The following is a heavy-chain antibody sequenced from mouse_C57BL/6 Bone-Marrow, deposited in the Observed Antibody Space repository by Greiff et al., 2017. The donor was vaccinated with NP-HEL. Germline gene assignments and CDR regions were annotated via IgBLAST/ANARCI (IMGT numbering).Heavy chain of an antibody. CDR1: GFTFSSYA. V-gene: IGHV5-9-1*02. CDR3: TSEDSFYYAMDY. CDR2: ISSGGEYI. J-gene: IGHJ4*01. Sequence: EVQGVESGEGLVKPGGSLKLSCAASGFTFSSYAMSWVRQTPEKRLEWVAYISSGGEYIYYADTVKGRFTISRDNARNTLYLQMSSLKSEDTAMYYCTSEDSFYYAMDYWGQGTSVTVSS.